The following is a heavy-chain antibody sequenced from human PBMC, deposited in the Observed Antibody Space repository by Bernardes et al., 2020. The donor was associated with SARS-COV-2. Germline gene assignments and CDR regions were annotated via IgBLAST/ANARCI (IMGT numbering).Heavy chain of an antibody. CDR1: GGSISDYY. D-gene: IGHD6-19*01. CDR2: IDDRGST. J-gene: IGHJ4*02. CDR3: AREQWLAYYFDY. V-gene: IGHV4-59*01. Sequence: SEPLSLTCTVSGGSISDYYWTWIRQSPGKELEWIGYIDDRGSTNYNPSLKSRVTLLVDTSNNQFSLRLSSVTAADTAVYYCAREQWLAYYFDYWGQGTLVTVSS.